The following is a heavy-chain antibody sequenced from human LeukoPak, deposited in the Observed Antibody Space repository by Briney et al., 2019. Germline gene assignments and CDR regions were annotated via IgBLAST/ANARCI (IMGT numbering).Heavy chain of an antibody. Sequence: PSETLSLACTVSGGSISSHYWSWIRQPPGKGLEWIGYIYYSGSTNYNPSLKSRVTISVDTSKNQFSLKLSSVTAADTAVYYCARVRYYDFWSGYSDYYYYYYMDVWGKGTTVTVSS. CDR3: ARVRYYDFWSGYSDYYYYYYMDV. J-gene: IGHJ6*03. V-gene: IGHV4-59*11. D-gene: IGHD3-3*01. CDR1: GGSISSHY. CDR2: IYYSGST.